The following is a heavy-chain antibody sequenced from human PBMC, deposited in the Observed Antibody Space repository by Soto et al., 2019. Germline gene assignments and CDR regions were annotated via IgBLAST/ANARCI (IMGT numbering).Heavy chain of an antibody. V-gene: IGHV2-5*02. CDR3: AHRPNTMLRGGQDAFDI. CDR2: IYWDDDK. J-gene: IGHJ3*02. D-gene: IGHD3-10*01. Sequence: QITLKESGPTLVKPTQTLTLTCTFSGFSLSTSGVGVGWIRQPPGKALEWLALIYWDDDKRYSPSLKSRLTITKDTSKKQVVLTMTNIDPVDTATYYCAHRPNTMLRGGQDAFDIWGQGKMVTVSS. CDR1: GFSLSTSGVG.